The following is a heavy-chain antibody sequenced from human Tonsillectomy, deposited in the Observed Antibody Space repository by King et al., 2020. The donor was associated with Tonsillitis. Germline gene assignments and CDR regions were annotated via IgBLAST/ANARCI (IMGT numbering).Heavy chain of an antibody. CDR1: GYSISRGYY. J-gene: IGHJ4*02. D-gene: IGHD6-13*01. Sequence: VQLQESGPGLVKPSETLSLTCGVSGYSISRGYYWGCIRQPPGKGLEWIGSIYHSGSTYYSPSLKNRVTISVDTSKNQFSLKLSSVTAADAAVYYCGRGEAAACPFDYWGQGTLVTVSS. CDR3: GRGEAAACPFDY. V-gene: IGHV4-38-2*01. CDR2: IYHSGST.